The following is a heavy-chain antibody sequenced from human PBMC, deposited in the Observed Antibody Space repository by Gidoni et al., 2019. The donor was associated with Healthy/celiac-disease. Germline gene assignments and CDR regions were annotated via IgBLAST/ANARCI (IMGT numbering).Heavy chain of an antibody. CDR2: IYSGGST. J-gene: IGHJ4*02. CDR1: GFTVSSNY. CDR3: ARGIRFLEWSFFDY. Sequence: EVQLVESGGGLIQPGGSLRLSCAASGFTVSSNYMRWVRQAPGKGLEWVSVIYSGGSTYYADSVKGRFTISRDNSKNTLYLQMNSLRAEDTAVYYCARGIRFLEWSFFDYWGQGTLVTVSS. V-gene: IGHV3-53*01. D-gene: IGHD3-3*01.